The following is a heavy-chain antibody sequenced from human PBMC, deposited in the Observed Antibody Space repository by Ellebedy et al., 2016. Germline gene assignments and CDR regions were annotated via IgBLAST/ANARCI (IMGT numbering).Heavy chain of an antibody. D-gene: IGHD3-16*01. CDR3: ARDSRRWDLDY. J-gene: IGHJ4*02. CDR2: ITTSSNSI. CDR1: GFTFSIYS. Sequence: GESLKISXAVSGFTFSIYSMNWVRQAPGKGLEWISYITTSSNSIVYADSVKGRFTISRDNVKNSLYLQLNSLRDEDTAVYYCARDSRRWDLDYWGQGARVTVSS. V-gene: IGHV3-48*02.